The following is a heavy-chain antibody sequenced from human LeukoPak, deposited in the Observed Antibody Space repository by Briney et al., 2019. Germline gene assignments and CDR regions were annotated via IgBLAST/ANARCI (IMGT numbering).Heavy chain of an antibody. J-gene: IGHJ3*01. CDR1: GYTFTGYY. Sequence: GASVKVSCKASGYTFTGYYMHWVRQAPGQGLEWMGGIIPIFGTANYAQKFQGRVTITADESTSTAYMELSSLRSEDTAVYYCARGKLVVAATPDAFDVWGQGTMVTVSS. CDR3: ARGKLVVAATPDAFDV. D-gene: IGHD2-15*01. V-gene: IGHV1-69*13. CDR2: IIPIFGTA.